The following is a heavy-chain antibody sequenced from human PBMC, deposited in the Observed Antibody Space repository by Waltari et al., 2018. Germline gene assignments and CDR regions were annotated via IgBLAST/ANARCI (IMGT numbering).Heavy chain of an antibody. CDR3: ARVVTHILMGRYMDV. CDR1: GFTFSSYW. CDR2: IKQDGSEK. J-gene: IGHJ6*03. Sequence: VQLVQSGGGLVQPGGSLRLSCAASGFTFSSYWMSWVRQAPGKGLEWVANIKQDGSEKYYVDSVKGRFTISRDNAKNSLYLQMNSLRAEDTAVYYCARVVTHILMGRYMDVWGKGTTVTVSS. V-gene: IGHV3-7*01. D-gene: IGHD2-8*01.